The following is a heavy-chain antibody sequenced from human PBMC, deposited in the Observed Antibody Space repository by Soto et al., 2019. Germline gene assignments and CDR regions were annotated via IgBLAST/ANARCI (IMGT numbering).Heavy chain of an antibody. Sequence: SGESLKISCKGSGYSFTSYWIGWVRQMPGKGLEWMGIIYPGDSDTRYSPSFQGQVTISADKSISTAYLQWSSLKASDTAMYYCARHVGSAGYYGSGYNWFDPWGQGTLVTVSS. CDR1: GYSFTSYW. CDR3: ARHVGSAGYYGSGYNWFDP. CDR2: IYPGDSDT. J-gene: IGHJ5*02. V-gene: IGHV5-51*01. D-gene: IGHD3-10*01.